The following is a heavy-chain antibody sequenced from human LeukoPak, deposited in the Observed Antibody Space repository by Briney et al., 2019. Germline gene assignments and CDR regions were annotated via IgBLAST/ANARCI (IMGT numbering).Heavy chain of an antibody. CDR2: ISNDGGNK. Sequence: GGSLRLSCVASGFTFSAYGMQWVRQAPGKGREWVAVISNDGGNKYYSPSVKGRFTISRDSSKNTLYLQMNSLRPEDTAVYSCAKDLTTLFLASDVWGLGTMVTVSS. CDR3: AKDLTTLFLASDV. CDR1: GFTFSAYG. D-gene: IGHD4-11*01. J-gene: IGHJ3*01. V-gene: IGHV3-30*18.